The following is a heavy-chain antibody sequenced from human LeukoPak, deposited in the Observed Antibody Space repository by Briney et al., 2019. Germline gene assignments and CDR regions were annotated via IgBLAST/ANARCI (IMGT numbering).Heavy chain of an antibody. J-gene: IGHJ4*02. CDR3: AKDRGYSHGTPIFDY. V-gene: IGHV3-23*01. D-gene: IGHD5-18*01. CDR1: GFTFSSYA. CDR2: ISGSGGST. Sequence: PGGSLRLSCAASGFTFSSYAMSWVRQAPGKGLEWVSAISGSGGSTYYADSAKGRFTISRDNSKNTLYLQMNSLRAEDTAVYYCAKDRGYSHGTPIFDYWGQGTLVTVSS.